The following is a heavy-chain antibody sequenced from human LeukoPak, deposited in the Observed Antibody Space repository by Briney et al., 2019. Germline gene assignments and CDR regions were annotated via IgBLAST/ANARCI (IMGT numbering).Heavy chain of an antibody. D-gene: IGHD6-13*01. CDR2: ISSSSSYI. J-gene: IGHJ6*02. V-gene: IGHV3-21*01. CDR3: ARDLSGYSSSWYTPLGYYYYYGMDV. Sequence: GGSLRLSCAASGFTFSSYSMNWVRQAPGKGLEWVSSISSSSSYIYYADSVKGRLTISRDNAKNSLYLQMNSLRAEDTAVYYCARDLSGYSSSWYTPLGYYYYYGMDVWGQGTTVTVSS. CDR1: GFTFSSYS.